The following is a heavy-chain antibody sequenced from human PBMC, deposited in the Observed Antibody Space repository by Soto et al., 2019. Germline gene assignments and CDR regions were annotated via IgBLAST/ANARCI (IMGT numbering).Heavy chain of an antibody. CDR2: IIPIFGTA. CDR3: AREPMSGRYSDEYYYYGMDV. Sequence: QVQLVQSGAEVKKPGSSVKVSCKASGGTFSSYAISWVRQAPGQGLEWMGGIIPIFGTANYAQKFQGRVTITADKSTSTAYMELSSLRSEDTAMYYCAREPMSGRYSDEYYYYGMDVWGQGTTVTVSS. D-gene: IGHD6-19*01. CDR1: GGTFSSYA. J-gene: IGHJ6*02. V-gene: IGHV1-69*06.